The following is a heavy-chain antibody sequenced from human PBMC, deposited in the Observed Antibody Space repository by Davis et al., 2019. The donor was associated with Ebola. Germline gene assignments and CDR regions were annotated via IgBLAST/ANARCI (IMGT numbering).Heavy chain of an antibody. D-gene: IGHD6-6*01. Sequence: GGSLRLSCAVSGFTFSSYEMNWVRQAPGKGLEWVSYISSSGSTIYYADSVKGRFTISRDNAKNSLYLQMNSLRAEDTAVYYCAREREAARFDYWGQGTLVTVSS. J-gene: IGHJ4*02. CDR1: GFTFSSYE. V-gene: IGHV3-48*03. CDR2: ISSSGSTI. CDR3: AREREAARFDY.